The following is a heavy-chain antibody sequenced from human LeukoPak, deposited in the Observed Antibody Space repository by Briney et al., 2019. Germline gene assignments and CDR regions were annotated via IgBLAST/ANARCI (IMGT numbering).Heavy chain of an antibody. V-gene: IGHV4-31*03. D-gene: IGHD3-22*01. J-gene: IGHJ4*02. CDR3: ARFTPTYYDSSGPFDY. CDR2: IYYSGST. CDR1: GGSISIGGYY. Sequence: SETLSLTCTVSGGSISIGGYYWSWIRQHPGKGLEWIGYIYYSGSTYYNPSLKSRVTISVDTSKNQFSLKLSSVTAADTAVYYCARFTPTYYDSSGPFDYWGQGTLVTVSS.